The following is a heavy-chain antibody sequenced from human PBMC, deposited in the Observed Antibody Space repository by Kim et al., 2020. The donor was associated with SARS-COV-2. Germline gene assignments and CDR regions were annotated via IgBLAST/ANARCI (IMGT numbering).Heavy chain of an antibody. D-gene: IGHD2-2*01. CDR2: IGTAGDT. CDR3: ARQGGYCSSTSCYHYYYYGMDV. CDR1: GFTFSSYD. Sequence: GGSLRLSCAASGFTFSSYDMHWVRQATGKGLEWVSAIGTAGDTYYPGSVKGRFTISRENAKNSLYLQMNSLRAGDTAVYYCARQGGYCSSTSCYHYYYYGMDVWGQGTTVTVSS. V-gene: IGHV3-13*04. J-gene: IGHJ6*02.